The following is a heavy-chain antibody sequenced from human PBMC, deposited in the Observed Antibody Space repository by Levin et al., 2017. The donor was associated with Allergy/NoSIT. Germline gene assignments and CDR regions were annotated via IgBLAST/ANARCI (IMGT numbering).Heavy chain of an antibody. CDR1: GYTFTSYD. CDR3: ARFGTTVVTPVLGY. CDR2: MNPNSGNT. D-gene: IGHD4-23*01. J-gene: IGHJ4*02. V-gene: IGHV1-8*01. Sequence: RGESLKISCKASGYTFTSYDINWVRQATGQGLEWMGWMNPNSGNTGYAQKFQGRVTMTRNTSISTAYMELSSLRSEDTAVYYCARFGTTVVTPVLGYWGQGTLVTVSS.